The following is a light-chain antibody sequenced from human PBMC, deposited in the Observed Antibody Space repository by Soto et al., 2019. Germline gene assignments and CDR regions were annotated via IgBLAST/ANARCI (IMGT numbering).Light chain of an antibody. CDR2: EVR. V-gene: IGLV2-14*01. CDR3: STYTSSGTYV. CDR1: GSDVGGYNC. Sequence: QSALTHPASGSGTPGQSITVSFTGTGSDVGGYNCVSWYQQHPGKAPKVIIYEVRNRPSGVSDSFSGSKSGNTASLTISGLQAEDEADYYCSTYTSSGTYVFGTGTKVTVL. J-gene: IGLJ1*01.